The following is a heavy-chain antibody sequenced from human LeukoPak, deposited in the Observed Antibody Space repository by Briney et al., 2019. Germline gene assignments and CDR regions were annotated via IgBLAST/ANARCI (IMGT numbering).Heavy chain of an antibody. D-gene: IGHD6-6*01. CDR2: IYYSGST. J-gene: IGHJ4*02. V-gene: IGHV4-59*08. CDR3: ARHRAYSSSSPFDY. Sequence: SETLSLTCTVSGGSINNYYWSWIRQPPGKGLEWIGYIYYSGSTSYNPSLKSRVTMFVDMSKNQFSLRLNSVTAADTAVYYCARHRAYSSSSPFDYWGQGTLVTVSS. CDR1: GGSINNYY.